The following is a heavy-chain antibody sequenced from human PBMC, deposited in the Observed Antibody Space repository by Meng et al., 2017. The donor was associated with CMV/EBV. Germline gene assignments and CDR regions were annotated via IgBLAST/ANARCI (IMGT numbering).Heavy chain of an antibody. CDR1: GVTVRSNY. V-gene: IGHV3-66*01. J-gene: IGHJ4*02. Sequence: EVQRVEYGGGLVQAWGALGLSCAASGVTVRSNYMSWVRQAPGKGLEWVSVIYSGGSTYYADSVKGRFTISRDNSKNTLYLQMNSLRAEDTAVYYCAREGDGYDKAPYWGQGTLVTVSS. D-gene: IGHD5-24*01. CDR2: IYSGGST. CDR3: AREGDGYDKAPY.